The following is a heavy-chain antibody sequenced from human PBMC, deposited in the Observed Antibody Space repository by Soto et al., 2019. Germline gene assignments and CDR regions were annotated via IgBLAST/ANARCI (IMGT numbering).Heavy chain of an antibody. V-gene: IGHV3-23*04. CDR1: GLTFSSHA. J-gene: IGHJ2*01. Sequence: VELVESGGGLVHPGESLRLSCATSGLTFSSHAMSWVRQAPGRGLEWVSTVSGAGDYTYYADSVKGRFTISRDNSKSTAYLQMSNLRAEDSAVYYCARKSTVNPTRPYWYFDLWGRCSLVSVSS. CDR3: ARKSTVNPTRPYWYFDL. D-gene: IGHD4-4*01. CDR2: VSGAGDYT.